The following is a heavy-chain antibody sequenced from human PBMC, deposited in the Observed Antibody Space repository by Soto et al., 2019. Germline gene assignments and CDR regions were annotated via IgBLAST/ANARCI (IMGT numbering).Heavy chain of an antibody. CDR1: GFTFSSYG. CDR2: ISYDGSNI. J-gene: IGHJ1*01. D-gene: IGHD6-13*01. V-gene: IGHV3-30*03. Sequence: GGSLRLSCAASGFTFSSYGMHWVRQAPGKGLEWVAVISYDGSNIYYADSVKGRFTISRDNSKNTLYLQMNSLRAEDTAVYYCARRSIAAAVEYFQHWGQGTLVTVSS. CDR3: ARRSIAAAVEYFQH.